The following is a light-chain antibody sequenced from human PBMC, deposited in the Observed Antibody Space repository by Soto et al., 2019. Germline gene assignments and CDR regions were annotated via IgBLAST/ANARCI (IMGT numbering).Light chain of an antibody. Sequence: QLVLTQPPSVSGAPGQRVTISCTGSSSNIGAGYDVHWYQQLPGTAPKLLIYGNSNRPSGVPDRFSGSKSGTPASLAITGLQAEDEADYYCQSYDSSLSVVFGGGTKLTVL. CDR2: GNS. J-gene: IGLJ2*01. CDR3: QSYDSSLSVV. CDR1: SSNIGAGYD. V-gene: IGLV1-40*01.